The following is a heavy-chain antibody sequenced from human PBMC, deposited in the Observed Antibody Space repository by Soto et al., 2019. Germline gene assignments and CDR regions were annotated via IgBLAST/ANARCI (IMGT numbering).Heavy chain of an antibody. CDR3: ARVPVPFGAFDI. CDR2: ISYDGSNK. V-gene: IGHV3-30-3*01. J-gene: IGHJ3*02. D-gene: IGHD3-10*01. CDR1: GFTFSSYA. Sequence: QVQLVESGGGVVQPGRSLRLSCAASGFTFSSYAMHWVRQAPGKGLEWVAVISYDGSNKYYADSVKGRFTISRDNSKNTLYLQMNSLRAGDTAVYYCARVPVPFGAFDIWGQGTMVTVSS.